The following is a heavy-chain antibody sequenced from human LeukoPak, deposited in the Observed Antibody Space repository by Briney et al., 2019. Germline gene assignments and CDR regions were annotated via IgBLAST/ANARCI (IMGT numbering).Heavy chain of an antibody. J-gene: IGHJ4*02. CDR1: GFTVSSNY. V-gene: IGHV3-53*01. D-gene: IGHD3-10*01. Sequence: QPGGSLRLSCAVSGFTVSSNYISWVRQAPGKGLEWVSVLYGGGSTFYADSVKGRFTISRDNSKNTLYLRINSLTAEDTAVYYCARVAVYGSGPSYFDYWGQGTLVTVSS. CDR3: ARVAVYGSGPSYFDY. CDR2: LYGGGST.